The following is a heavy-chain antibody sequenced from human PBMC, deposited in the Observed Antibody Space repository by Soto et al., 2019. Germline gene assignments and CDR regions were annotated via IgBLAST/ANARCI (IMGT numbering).Heavy chain of an antibody. CDR2: IYWDDDK. V-gene: IGHV2-5*02. D-gene: IGHD3-10*01. Sequence: GSGPTLVNPTQTLTLTCTFSGFSLSTSGVGVGWIRQPPGKALEWLALIYWDDDKRYSPSLKSRLTITKDTSKNQVVLTMTNMDPVDTATYYCAHGGIWFGVQERGFFDYWGQGTLVTVSS. CDR3: AHGGIWFGVQERGFFDY. CDR1: GFSLSTSGVG. J-gene: IGHJ4*02.